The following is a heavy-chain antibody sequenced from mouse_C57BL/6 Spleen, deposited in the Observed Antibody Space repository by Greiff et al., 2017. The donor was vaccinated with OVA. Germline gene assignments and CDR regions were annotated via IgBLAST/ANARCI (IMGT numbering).Heavy chain of an antibody. Sequence: VQLQQPGAELVRPGSSVKLSCKASGYTFTSYWMHWVKQRPIQGLEWIGNIDPSDSETHYNQKFKDKATLTVDKSSSTAYMQLSSLTSEDSAVYYCARDSSYVWFAYWGQGTLVTVSA. D-gene: IGHD1-1*01. CDR3: ARDSSYVWFAY. J-gene: IGHJ3*01. V-gene: IGHV1-52*01. CDR2: IDPSDSET. CDR1: GYTFTSYW.